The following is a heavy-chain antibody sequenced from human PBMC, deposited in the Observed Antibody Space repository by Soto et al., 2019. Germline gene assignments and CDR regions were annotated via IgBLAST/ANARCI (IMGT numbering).Heavy chain of an antibody. J-gene: IGHJ3*02. Sequence: SQTLSLTCAISGDSVSSNSAAWNWIRPSPSRGLEWLGRTYYRSKWYNDYAVSVKSRITINPDTSTNQFSLQLNSVTPEDTAVYYFSRMRAVFGVVNYAFDIWGQGTMVTVSS. D-gene: IGHD3-3*01. CDR2: TYYRSKWYN. V-gene: IGHV6-1*01. CDR1: GDSVSSNSAA. CDR3: SRMRAVFGVVNYAFDI.